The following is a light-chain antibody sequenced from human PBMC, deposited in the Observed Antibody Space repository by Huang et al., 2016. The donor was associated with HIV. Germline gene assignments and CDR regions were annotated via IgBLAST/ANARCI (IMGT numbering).Light chain of an antibody. CDR2: AAS. V-gene: IGKV1-16*01. CDR1: QDISNY. CDR3: QHYKTYPLT. Sequence: DIQMTQSPSSLSASVGDRVTITCRASQDISNYLVWFQQKPGKAPKALIYAASTLQTGVPSRISGRGSGTDFTLPINSLQPEDFATYYCQHYKTYPLTFGQGTKLEIK. J-gene: IGKJ2*01.